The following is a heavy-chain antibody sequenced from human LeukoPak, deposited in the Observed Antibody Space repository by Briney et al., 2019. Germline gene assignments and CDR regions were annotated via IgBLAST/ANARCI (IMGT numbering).Heavy chain of an antibody. V-gene: IGHV4-59*01. J-gene: IGHJ5*02. CDR2: IYYSGST. CDR1: GGSISSYY. D-gene: IGHD2-15*01. CDR3: ARIGYCSGGSCYTWFDP. Sequence: SETLSLTCTVSGGSISSYYWSWIRQPPGKGLEWIGYIYYSGSTNYNPSLKSRVTISVDTSKNQFPLKLSSVTAADTAVYYCARIGYCSGGSCYTWFDPWGQGTLVTVSS.